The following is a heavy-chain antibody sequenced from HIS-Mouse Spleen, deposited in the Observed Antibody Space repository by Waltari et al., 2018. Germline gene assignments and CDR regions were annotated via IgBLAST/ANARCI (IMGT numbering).Heavy chain of an antibody. CDR2: TYHSGGT. CDR1: GYSISSGYY. V-gene: IGHV4-38-2*02. Sequence: QVQLQESGPGLVKPSETLSLTCTVSGYSISSGYYWGWIRQPPGKGLEWIGRTYHSGGTYYNPSLKSRVTISVDTSKNQFSLKLSSVTAADTAVYYCARVKTWGQGTLVTVSS. J-gene: IGHJ5*02. CDR3: ARVKT.